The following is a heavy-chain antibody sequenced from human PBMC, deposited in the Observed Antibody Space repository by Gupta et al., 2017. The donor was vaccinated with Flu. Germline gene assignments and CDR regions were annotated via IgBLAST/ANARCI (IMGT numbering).Heavy chain of an antibody. CDR2: IIPYFGIA. J-gene: IGHJ3*01. D-gene: IGHD3-10*01. Sequence: VHLVQPGAEVKKPGSAVKVICRASGGPYTTYGLRWVRLAHGQGLVWMGGIIPYFGIAHYTQRFQDSVTITAVQSTSTVYLELSSLTSEDTAIYYCTIAPPFYNTVTFFGHPAYGAFDRWGQGTRVTVSS. CDR1: GGPYTTYG. V-gene: IGHV1-69*17. CDR3: TIAPPFYNTVTFFGHPAYGAFDR.